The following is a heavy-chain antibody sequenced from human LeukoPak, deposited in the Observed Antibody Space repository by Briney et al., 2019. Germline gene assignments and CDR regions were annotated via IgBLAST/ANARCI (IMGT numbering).Heavy chain of an antibody. V-gene: IGHV4-34*01. CDR1: GGSSCGYY. D-gene: IGHD2-2*01. CDR2: INHSGST. J-gene: IGHJ5*02. Sequence: SETLSLTCAVYGGSSCGYYWSCVRQPPGKGLGWIGEINHSGSTNYTPSLKSRVTISVDTSKNQFSLKLSSATAADTAVYYCARGPLGYCSSTSCSRQYNWFDPWGQGTLVTVSS. CDR3: ARGPLGYCSSTSCSRQYNWFDP.